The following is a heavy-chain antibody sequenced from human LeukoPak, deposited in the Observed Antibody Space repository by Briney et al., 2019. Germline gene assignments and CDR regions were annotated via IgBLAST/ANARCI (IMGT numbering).Heavy chain of an antibody. CDR3: ARLSAVPWFGEFEPAIRPSWGYYYYMDV. CDR2: IYYSGST. D-gene: IGHD3-10*01. V-gene: IGHV4-39*07. CDR1: GGSINSSNFY. J-gene: IGHJ6*03. Sequence: SETLSLTCTVSGGSINSSNFYWGWIRQPPGKGLEWIGSIYYSGSTYQNPSLKSRVTISVDTSKNQFSLKLSSVTAADTDVYYCARLSAVPWFGEFEPAIRPSWGYYYYMDVWGKGTTVTISS.